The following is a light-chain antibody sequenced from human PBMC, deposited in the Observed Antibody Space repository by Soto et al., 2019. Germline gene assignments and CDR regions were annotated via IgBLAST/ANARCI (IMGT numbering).Light chain of an antibody. CDR1: SSDVGGYNY. CDR2: DVN. J-gene: IGLJ2*01. Sequence: QSVLTQPPSASGSPGQSVTISCTGTSSDVGGYNYVSWYRQHPGKAPQLIIYDVNKRPSGVPDRFSGSKSGNTASLTVSGRQDEDEADDFYNSYGGTNNYVVFGGGTKLTVL. V-gene: IGLV2-8*01. CDR3: NSYGGTNNYVV.